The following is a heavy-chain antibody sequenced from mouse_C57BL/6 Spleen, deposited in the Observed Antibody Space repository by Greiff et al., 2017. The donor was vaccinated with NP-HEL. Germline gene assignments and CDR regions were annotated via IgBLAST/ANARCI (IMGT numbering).Heavy chain of an antibody. Sequence: VQLQQSGPVLVKPGASVKMSCKASGYTFTDYYMNWVKQSHGKSLEWIGVINPYNGGTSYNQKFKGKATLTVDKSSSTAYMELNSLTSEDSAVYYCAREGNYDPSYAMDYWGQGTSVTVSS. CDR3: AREGNYDPSYAMDY. V-gene: IGHV1-19*01. J-gene: IGHJ4*01. D-gene: IGHD2-4*01. CDR2: INPYNGGT. CDR1: GYTFTDYY.